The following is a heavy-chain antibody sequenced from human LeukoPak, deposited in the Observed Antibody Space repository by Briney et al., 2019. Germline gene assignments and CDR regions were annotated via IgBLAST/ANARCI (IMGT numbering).Heavy chain of an antibody. CDR3: ARGYYGSGSPHYYMDV. J-gene: IGHJ6*03. D-gene: IGHD3-10*01. CDR2: IYYSGST. CDR1: GGSISSYY. V-gene: IGHV4-59*01. Sequence: SETLSLTCTVSGGSISSYYWSWIRQPPGKGLEWIGYIYYSGSTNYNPSLKSRVTISVDTSKNQFSLKLSSVTAADTAVYYCARGYYGSGSPHYYMDVWGKGTTVTISS.